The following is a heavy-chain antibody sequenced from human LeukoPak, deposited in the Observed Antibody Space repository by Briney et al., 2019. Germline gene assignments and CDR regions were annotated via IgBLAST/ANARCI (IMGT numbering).Heavy chain of an antibody. CDR1: DGSMSGYY. J-gene: IGHJ4*02. V-gene: IGHV4-59*08. D-gene: IGHD4-17*01. CDR3: ARHKSDYGDYHAH. CDR2: TYYSGST. Sequence: SETLSLTCTVSDGSMSGYYWSWIRQPPGKGLEWIGYTYYSGSTNYNPSLKRRVTISEDRSMNQFSLKLSSVTAADTAVHYCARHKSDYGDYHAHWGQGTLVTVSS.